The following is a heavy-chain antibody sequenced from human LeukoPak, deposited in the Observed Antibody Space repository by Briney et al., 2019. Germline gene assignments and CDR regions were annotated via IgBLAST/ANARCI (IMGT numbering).Heavy chain of an antibody. CDR2: ISHSGTTI. CDR1: GFTFSDYY. J-gene: IGHJ6*02. CDR3: AKAVSCSSTSCYRSYGMDV. Sequence: GGSLRLSCAASGFTFSDYYMNWIRQAPGKGLEWLSYISHSGTTIEYADSVKGRFTISRDNAKNSLYLQMDSLRAEDTAVYYCAKAVSCSSTSCYRSYGMDVWGQGTTVTVSS. D-gene: IGHD2-2*02. V-gene: IGHV3-11*01.